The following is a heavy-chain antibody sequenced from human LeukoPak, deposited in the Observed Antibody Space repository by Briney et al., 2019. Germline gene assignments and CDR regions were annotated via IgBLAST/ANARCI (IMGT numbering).Heavy chain of an antibody. CDR1: GGSISSSSYY. CDR2: IFYSGST. J-gene: IGHJ5*02. Sequence: PSETLSLTCTVSGGSISSSSYYWGWIRQPPGKGLEWIGSIFYSGSTYYNPSLKSRVTISVDTSKNQFSLKLSSVTAADTAVYYCARYLHGYPKGSWFDPWGQGTLVTVSS. V-gene: IGHV4-39*07. D-gene: IGHD1-1*01. CDR3: ARYLHGYPKGSWFDP.